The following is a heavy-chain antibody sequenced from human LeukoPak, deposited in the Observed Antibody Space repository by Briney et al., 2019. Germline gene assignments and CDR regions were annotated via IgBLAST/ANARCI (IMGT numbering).Heavy chain of an antibody. J-gene: IGHJ4*02. CDR2: IHYTGST. CDR1: GGSISGGGYY. CDR3: ARDGPGKKSNYDY. V-gene: IGHV4-31*03. Sequence: SETLSLTCTVSGGSISGGGYYWSWIRHHPGKGLEWIGYIHYTGSTSYNPSLKSRVTISVDTSKNQFSLNLSSVTAADTAVYYCARDGPGKKSNYDYWGQGTLVTVSS.